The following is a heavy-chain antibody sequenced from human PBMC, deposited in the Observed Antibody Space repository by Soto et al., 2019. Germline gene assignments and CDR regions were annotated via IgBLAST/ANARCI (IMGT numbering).Heavy chain of an antibody. CDR3: ARRRSSFYWYFDL. CDR1: GGSISSYY. V-gene: IGHV4-59*08. Sequence: QVQLQESGPGLVKPSETLSLTCTVSGGSISSYYWSWIRQPPGKGLEWIGYSYYSGSTNYNPSLKSRVTISVDTSKNQFSLKLSSVTAADTAVYYCARRRSSFYWYFDLWGRGTLVTVSS. J-gene: IGHJ2*01. CDR2: SYYSGST.